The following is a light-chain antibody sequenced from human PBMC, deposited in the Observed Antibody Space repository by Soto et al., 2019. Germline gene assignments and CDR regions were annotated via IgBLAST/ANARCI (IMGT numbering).Light chain of an antibody. J-gene: IGKJ5*01. CDR3: QQYNTWHPIT. CDR1: QRISSK. Sequence: EIVMTQSPSTLSVSPGERVTLSCRASQRISSKVAWFQQRPGQAPRLLIYGASTRATGLPARFSGSGSGTDFTLTISSLQYEDFAVYYCQQYNTWHPITFGQGTRLEIK. CDR2: GAS. V-gene: IGKV3-15*01.